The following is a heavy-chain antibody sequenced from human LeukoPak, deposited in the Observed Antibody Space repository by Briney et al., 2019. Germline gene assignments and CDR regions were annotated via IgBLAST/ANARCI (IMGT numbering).Heavy chain of an antibody. CDR2: ISSSRSYI. Sequence: GGSLRLSCAASGFTSSSYTMNWVRQAPGKGLEWVSCISSSRSYIYYADSVKGRFSISRDNAKNSLYLQMNSLRAEDAAMYYCARESLSRDSSGSDYWGQGTLVTVSS. CDR3: ARESLSRDSSGSDY. J-gene: IGHJ4*02. V-gene: IGHV3-21*01. D-gene: IGHD3-22*01. CDR1: GFTSSSYT.